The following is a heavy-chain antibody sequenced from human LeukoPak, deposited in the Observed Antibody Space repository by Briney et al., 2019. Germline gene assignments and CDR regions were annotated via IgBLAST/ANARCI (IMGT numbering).Heavy chain of an antibody. CDR1: GGSISSYY. CDR2: IYYSGST. D-gene: IGHD3-10*01. V-gene: IGHV4-59*01. Sequence: PSETLSLTCTVSGGSISSYYWSWIRQPPGKGLEWIGYIYYSGSTNYNSSLKSRVTISVDTSKNQFSLKLSSVTAADTAVYYCARDKSGITMVRGAPGAFDIWGQGTMVTVSS. J-gene: IGHJ3*02. CDR3: ARDKSGITMVRGAPGAFDI.